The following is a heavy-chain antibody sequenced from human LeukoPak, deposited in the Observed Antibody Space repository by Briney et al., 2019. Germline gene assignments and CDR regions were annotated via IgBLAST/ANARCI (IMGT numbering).Heavy chain of an antibody. CDR1: GYTFTSYD. V-gene: IGHV1-8*01. Sequence: GASVKVSCKASGYTFTSYDIHWVRQATGQGLEWMGWMNPNSGNTDCAQKFQGRVTMTRNTSISTAYMELSSLRSEDTAVYYCASRQYCSSTSCEGDYYYYYIDVWGKGTPVTVSS. CDR3: ASRQYCSSTSCEGDYYYYYIDV. J-gene: IGHJ6*03. D-gene: IGHD2-2*01. CDR2: MNPNSGNT.